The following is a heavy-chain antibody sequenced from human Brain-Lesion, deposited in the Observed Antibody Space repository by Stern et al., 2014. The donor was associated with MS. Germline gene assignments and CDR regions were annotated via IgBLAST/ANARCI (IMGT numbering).Heavy chain of an antibody. Sequence: VQLGESGGGLVQPGGSLRLSCAASGFTFSNYWMHWGRKGPGKGLVWVSRVNNDGRRTSYADSVKGRFTMSRDNAKNTLYLQMNSLRVEDTAIYYCARGERWFDSWGQGTLVTVSS. J-gene: IGHJ5*01. CDR2: VNNDGRRT. CDR3: ARGERWFDS. V-gene: IGHV3-74*01. CDR1: GFTFSNYW.